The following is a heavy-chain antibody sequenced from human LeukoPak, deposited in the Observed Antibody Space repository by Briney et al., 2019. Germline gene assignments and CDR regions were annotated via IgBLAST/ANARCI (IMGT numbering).Heavy chain of an antibody. V-gene: IGHV4-59*08. CDR1: GGSLSPFY. D-gene: IGHD3-22*01. Sequence: SETLTLTCTVSGGSLSPFYWGWIRQSPGKGLEWIGSMSYSGSTNYNPSLKSRVTISLEAPKNQFSLEVASVTAADTSVYFCARLQSVTHDSNYYMGGSYYMDVWGKGTTVIVSS. CDR2: MSYSGST. CDR3: ARLQSVTHDSNYYMGGSYYMDV. J-gene: IGHJ6*03.